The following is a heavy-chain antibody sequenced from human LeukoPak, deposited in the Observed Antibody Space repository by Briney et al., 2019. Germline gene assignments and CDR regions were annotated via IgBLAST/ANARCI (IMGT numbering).Heavy chain of an antibody. CDR2: INHSGST. CDR3: AREGRDSSGYLLLDY. V-gene: IGHV4-34*01. CDR1: GGSFSGYY. Sequence: SETLSLTCAVYGGSFSGYYWSWIRQPPGKGLEWIGEINHSGSTNYNPSLKSRVTISVDTSKNQFSLKLSSVTAADTAVYYCAREGRDSSGYLLLDYWGQGTLVTVSS. J-gene: IGHJ4*02. D-gene: IGHD3-22*01.